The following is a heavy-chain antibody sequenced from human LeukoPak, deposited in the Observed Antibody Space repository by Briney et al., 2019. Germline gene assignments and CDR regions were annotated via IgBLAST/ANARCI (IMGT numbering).Heavy chain of an antibody. CDR1: GGTFSSYT. CDR2: IIPILDIA. CDR3: ARDPPRGSWNVPSDDY. Sequence: SVKVSCKASGGTFSSYTISWVRQAPGQRLEWMGRIIPILDIAHYAQKFQGRDTITADKSTSTAYMELSTLRSEDTAVYYCARDPPRGSWNVPSDDYWGQGTLVTVSS. D-gene: IGHD1-1*01. V-gene: IGHV1-69*04. J-gene: IGHJ4*02.